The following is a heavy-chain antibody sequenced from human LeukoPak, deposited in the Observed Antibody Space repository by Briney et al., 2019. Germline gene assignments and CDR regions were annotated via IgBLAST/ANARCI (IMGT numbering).Heavy chain of an antibody. CDR3: AKMGYSSSWYGSLGAFDI. V-gene: IGHV3-23*01. Sequence: GGSLRLSCAASGFTFSSYGMSWVRQAPGKGLEWVSAISKSGASTYYVDSVKGRFTISRDNSKNTLYLQMNSLRAEDTAVYYCAKMGYSSSWYGSLGAFDIWGQGTMVTVSS. D-gene: IGHD6-13*01. J-gene: IGHJ3*02. CDR1: GFTFSSYG. CDR2: ISKSGAST.